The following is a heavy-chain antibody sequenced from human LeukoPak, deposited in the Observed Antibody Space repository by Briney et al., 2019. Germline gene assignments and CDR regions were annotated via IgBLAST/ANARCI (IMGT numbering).Heavy chain of an antibody. J-gene: IGHJ4*02. CDR3: ARALLWFGESIAGYDY. CDR2: INAGNGNT. Sequence: ASVKVSCKASEYTFTSYDINWVRQAPGQRLEWMGWINAGNGNTKYSQKFQGRVTITRDASASTAYMELSSLRSEDTAVYYCARALLWFGESIAGYDYWGQGTLVTVSS. D-gene: IGHD3-10*01. CDR1: EYTFTSYD. V-gene: IGHV1-3*01.